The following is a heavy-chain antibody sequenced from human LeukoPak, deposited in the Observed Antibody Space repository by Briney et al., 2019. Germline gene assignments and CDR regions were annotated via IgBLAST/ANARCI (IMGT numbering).Heavy chain of an antibody. CDR1: GGSISSSSYY. J-gene: IGHJ3*02. CDR2: IYYSGST. V-gene: IGHV4-39*07. Sequence: SETLSLTCTVSGGSISSSSYYWGWIRQPPGKGLEWIGSIYYSGSTYYNPSLKSRVTISVDTSKNQFSLKLSSVTAADTAVYYCARESPLGSGSPDAFDIWGQGTMVTVSS. D-gene: IGHD3-10*01. CDR3: ARESPLGSGSPDAFDI.